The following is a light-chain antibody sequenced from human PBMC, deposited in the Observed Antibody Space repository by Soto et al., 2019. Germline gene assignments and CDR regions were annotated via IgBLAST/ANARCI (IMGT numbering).Light chain of an antibody. Sequence: QAVVTQPASVSGSPGQSITISCTETSSDVGGYNSVSWYQQHPGKAPKLMIFEVSNRPSGVSNRFSGSKSGNTASLTISGLHTEDEADYYCSSYTTTSTLWVFGGGTKLTVL. V-gene: IGLV2-14*01. CDR2: EVS. J-gene: IGLJ3*02. CDR1: SSDVGGYNS. CDR3: SSYTTTSTLWV.